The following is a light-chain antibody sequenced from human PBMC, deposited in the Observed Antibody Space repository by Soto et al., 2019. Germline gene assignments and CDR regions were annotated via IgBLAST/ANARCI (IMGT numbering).Light chain of an antibody. J-gene: IGKJ1*01. CDR2: AAS. CDR1: QGISNY. CDR3: QKYNSASWT. V-gene: IGKV1-27*01. Sequence: DIQMTQSPSSLSASVGDRVTITCRSRQGISNYLAWYQQKPWKVPKLLIYAASTLQSGVPSRFSGSGSGTDFTLTISSLQPADVATYYCQKYNSASWTFGQGTQLEIK.